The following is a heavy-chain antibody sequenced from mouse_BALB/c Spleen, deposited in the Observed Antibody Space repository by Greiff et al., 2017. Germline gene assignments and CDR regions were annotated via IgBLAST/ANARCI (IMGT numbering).Heavy chain of an antibody. CDR2: ISSGGST. V-gene: IGHV5-6-5*01. D-gene: IGHD2-4*01. Sequence: EVKVVESGGGLVKPGGSLKLSCAASGFTFSSYAMSWVRQTPEKRLEWVASISSGGSTYYPDSVKGRFTISRDNARNILYLQMSSLRSEDTAMYYCARGYDYDDAYFDYWGQGTTLTVSS. CDR3: ARGYDYDDAYFDY. J-gene: IGHJ2*01. CDR1: GFTFSSYA.